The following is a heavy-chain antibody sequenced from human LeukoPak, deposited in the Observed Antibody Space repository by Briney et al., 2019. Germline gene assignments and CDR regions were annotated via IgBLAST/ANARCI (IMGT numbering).Heavy chain of an antibody. CDR2: ISAYNGNT. J-gene: IGHJ4*02. V-gene: IGHV1-18*01. Sequence: ASVKVSCKASGYTFTSYGISWVRRAPGQGLEWMGWISAYNGNTNYAQKLQGRVTMTTDTSTSTAYMELRSLRSDDTAVYYCARDYYDSSGYYPIDYWGQGTLVTVSS. CDR3: ARDYYDSSGYYPIDY. CDR1: GYTFTSYG. D-gene: IGHD3-22*01.